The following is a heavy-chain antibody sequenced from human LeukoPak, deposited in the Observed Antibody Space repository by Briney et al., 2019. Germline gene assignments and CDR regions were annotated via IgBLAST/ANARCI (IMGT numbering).Heavy chain of an antibody. D-gene: IGHD3-22*01. J-gene: IGHJ4*02. Sequence: ASVKVSCKASGYTFTSYGISWVRQAPGQGLEWMGWISAYNGNTNYAQKLQGRVTMTTDTSTSTAYMELRSLRSDDTAVYYCARVGDPIKAFYYDSLTEGDFDYWGQGTLVTVSS. CDR2: ISAYNGNT. CDR3: ARVGDPIKAFYYDSLTEGDFDY. CDR1: GYTFTSYG. V-gene: IGHV1-18*01.